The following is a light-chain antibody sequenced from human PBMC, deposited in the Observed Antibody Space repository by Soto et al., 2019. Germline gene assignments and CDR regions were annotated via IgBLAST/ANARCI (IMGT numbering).Light chain of an antibody. CDR2: GAS. V-gene: IGKV3-15*01. Sequence: DIVMTQSPATLSLSPGERATLSCRASHGIGTALAWYQQKPGQTPRLLMYGASIRATGVPARFSGSASGTEFTLTISSLKSEDFAVYYCQHYSDWPLTFGGGTKVDI. J-gene: IGKJ4*01. CDR1: HGIGTA. CDR3: QHYSDWPLT.